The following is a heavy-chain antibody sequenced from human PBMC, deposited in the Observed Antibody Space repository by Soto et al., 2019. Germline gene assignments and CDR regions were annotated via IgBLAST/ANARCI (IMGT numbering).Heavy chain of an antibody. V-gene: IGHV4-59*01. CDR2: IYYSGST. J-gene: IGHJ5*02. D-gene: IGHD4-17*01. CDR3: ARAPYGDYVGVWFDP. CDR1: GGSISSYY. Sequence: QVQLQESGPGLVKPSETLSLTCTVSGGSISSYYWSWIRQPPGKGLEWIGYIYYSGSTNYNPSLNSRVTISVDTSKNQFSLKLSSVTAADTAVYYCARAPYGDYVGVWFDPWGQGTLVTVSS.